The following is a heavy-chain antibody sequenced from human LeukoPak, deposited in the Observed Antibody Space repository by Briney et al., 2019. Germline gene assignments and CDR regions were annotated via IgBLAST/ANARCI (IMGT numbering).Heavy chain of an antibody. CDR3: AKDLSWFGGSLATFGY. J-gene: IGHJ4*02. V-gene: IGHV3-23*01. D-gene: IGHD3-10*01. CDR2: IGGSGGTA. CDR1: GYTFSRYA. Sequence: GGSLRLSCAASGYTFSRYAMSWVRQAPGKGLEWVSSIGGSGGTAYYADSVQGRFTISRDNYKNTLYLQMNSLSAEDTAVYYCAKDLSWFGGSLATFGYWGQGTLATVSS.